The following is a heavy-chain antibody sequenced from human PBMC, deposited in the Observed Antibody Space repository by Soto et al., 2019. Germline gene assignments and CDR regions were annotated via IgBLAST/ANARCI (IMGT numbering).Heavy chain of an antibody. CDR1: GFTFSSYG. D-gene: IGHD2-2*01. Sequence: QVQLVESGGGVVQPGRSLRLSCAASGFTFSSYGMHWVRQAPGKGLEWVAVISYDGSNKYYADSVKGRFTISRDNSKQTLYLEMKSLTAEETGVYYCERLGSTRGGMEVWGQGTTVTVS. V-gene: IGHV3-30*03. CDR3: ERLGSTRGGMEV. J-gene: IGHJ6*02. CDR2: ISYDGSNK.